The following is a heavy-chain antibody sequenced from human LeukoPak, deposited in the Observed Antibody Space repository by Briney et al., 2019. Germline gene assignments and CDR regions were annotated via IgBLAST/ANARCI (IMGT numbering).Heavy chain of an antibody. CDR1: GFTFSSYA. D-gene: IGHD6-6*01. Sequence: PGGSLRLSCAASGFTFSSYAMSWVRQAPGKGLEWVSAISGSGGSTYYADSVKGRFTISRDNSKNTLYLQMNSLRAEDTAVYYCAKDGGIAARRIYYYYMDVWGKGTTVTVSS. V-gene: IGHV3-23*01. CDR2: ISGSGGST. J-gene: IGHJ6*03. CDR3: AKDGGIAARRIYYYYMDV.